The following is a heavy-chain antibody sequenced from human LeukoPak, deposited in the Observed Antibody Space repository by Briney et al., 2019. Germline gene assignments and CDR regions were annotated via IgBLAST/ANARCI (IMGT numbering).Heavy chain of an antibody. CDR2: IFYRGST. V-gene: IGHV4-59*08. J-gene: IGHJ4*02. D-gene: IGHD5-18*01. CDR1: GGSISSYY. Sequence: SETLSLTCAVSGGSISSYYWSWIRQPPGKGLEWIGYIFYRGSTNYNPSLKSRVTISLDTSKSQFSLKLSSVTAADTAVYFCARNLRSYGPFDYWGQGTLVTVSS. CDR3: ARNLRSYGPFDY.